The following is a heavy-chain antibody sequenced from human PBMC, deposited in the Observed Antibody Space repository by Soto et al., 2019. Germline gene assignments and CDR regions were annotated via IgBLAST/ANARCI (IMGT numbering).Heavy chain of an antibody. J-gene: IGHJ3*02. CDR1: GFTFDDYA. CDR3: AKDIALIAVAGTVAFDI. V-gene: IGHV3-9*01. CDR2: ISWNSGSI. D-gene: IGHD6-19*01. Sequence: GGSLRLSCAASGFTFDDYAMHWVRQAPGKGLEWVSGISWNSGSIGYADSVKGRFTISRDNAKNSLYLQMNSLRAEDTALYYCAKDIALIAVAGTVAFDIWGQGTMVTVSS.